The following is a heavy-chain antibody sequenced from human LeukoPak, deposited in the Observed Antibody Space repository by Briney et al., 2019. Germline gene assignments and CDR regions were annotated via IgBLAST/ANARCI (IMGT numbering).Heavy chain of an antibody. J-gene: IGHJ4*02. CDR2: IYYSGST. CDR1: GGSISSHY. CDR3: ARGYCSGGSCYLGFDY. D-gene: IGHD2-15*01. Sequence: SETLSLTCTVSGGSISSHYWRWIRQPPGKGVEWIGYIYYSGSTNYNPSLKSRVTISVDTSKNQFSLKLSSVTAADTAVYYCARGYCSGGSCYLGFDYWGQGTLVTVSS. V-gene: IGHV4-59*11.